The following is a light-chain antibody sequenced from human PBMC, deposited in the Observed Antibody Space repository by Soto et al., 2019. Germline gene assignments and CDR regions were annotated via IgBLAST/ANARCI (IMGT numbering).Light chain of an antibody. CDR2: EVT. CDR3: ASYTSRGTRV. CDR1: SSDVGGYNY. Sequence: QSALTQPASVSGSPGQSITISCTGTSSDVGGYNYVSWYQQRPGKAPKFMIYEVTNRPSGVPNRFSGSKSGNTASLTISGLQAEDEADYYCASYTSRGTRVFGTGTKLTVL. V-gene: IGLV2-14*01. J-gene: IGLJ1*01.